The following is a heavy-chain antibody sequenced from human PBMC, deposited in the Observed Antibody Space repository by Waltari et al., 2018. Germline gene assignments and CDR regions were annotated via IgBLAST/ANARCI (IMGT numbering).Heavy chain of an antibody. CDR3: ARALSGGDRPSWFDP. J-gene: IGHJ5*02. CDR1: GYSISSGYY. CDR2: IYHSGST. Sequence: QVQLQESGPGLVKPSETLSLTCTVSGYSISSGYYWGWIRQPPGKGLAGIGSIYHSGSTYYNPSLKSRVTISVDTSKNQFSLKLSSVTAADTAVYYCARALSGGDRPSWFDPWGQGTLVTVSS. D-gene: IGHD3-10*01. V-gene: IGHV4-38-2*02.